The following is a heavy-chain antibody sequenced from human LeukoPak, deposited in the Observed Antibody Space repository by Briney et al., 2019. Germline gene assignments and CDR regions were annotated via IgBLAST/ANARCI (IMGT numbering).Heavy chain of an antibody. CDR1: GFTFSNYNM. V-gene: IGHV4-4*02. J-gene: IGHJ4*02. D-gene: IGHD1-26*01. CDR3: ARDSEVGATMAYDY. CDR2: IYHSGST. Sequence: GSLRLSCAASGFTFSNYNMNWVRQAPGKGLEWIGYIYHSGSTYYNPSLKSRVTISVDRSKNQFSLKLSSVTAADTAVYYCARDSEVGATMAYDYWGQGTLVTVSS.